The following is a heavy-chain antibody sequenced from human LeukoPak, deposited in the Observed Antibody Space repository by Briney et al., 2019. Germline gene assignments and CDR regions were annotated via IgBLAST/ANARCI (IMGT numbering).Heavy chain of an antibody. CDR1: GGSISSYY. V-gene: IGHV4-59*01. CDR2: IYYSGST. J-gene: IGHJ6*04. Sequence: SETLSLTCTVSGGSISSYYWSWIRQPPGKGLEWIGYIYYSGSTNYNPSLKSRVTISVDTSKNQFSLKLSSVTAADTAVYYCARAEGGYSYGHYYYYGMGVWGKGTTVTVSS. D-gene: IGHD5-18*01. CDR3: ARAEGGYSYGHYYYYGMGV.